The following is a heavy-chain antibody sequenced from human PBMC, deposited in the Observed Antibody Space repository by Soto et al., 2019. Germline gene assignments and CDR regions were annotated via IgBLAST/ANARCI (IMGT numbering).Heavy chain of an antibody. CDR1: GGSISSDDYY. J-gene: IGHJ3*02. V-gene: IGHV4-30-4*01. D-gene: IGHD3-10*01. CDR3: ARSSPYRSGSSYAFDI. CDR2: IYYSGST. Sequence: SETLSLTCTVSGGSISSDDYYWSWIRQPPGKGQEWIGYIYYSGSTYYNPSLKSRVTISVDTSKNQFSLKLSSVTAADTAVYYCARSSPYRSGSSYAFDIWGQGTMVTVSS.